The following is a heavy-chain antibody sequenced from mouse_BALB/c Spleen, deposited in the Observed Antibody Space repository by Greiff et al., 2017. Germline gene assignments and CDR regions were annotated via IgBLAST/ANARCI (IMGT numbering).Heavy chain of an antibody. J-gene: IGHJ2*01. CDR3: ARRSYYGSSFYFDY. CDR2: INPYNDGT. V-gene: IGHV1-14*01. D-gene: IGHD1-1*01. CDR1: GYTFTSYV. Sequence: EVKLQESGPELVKPGASVKMSCKASGYTFTSYVMHWVKQKPGQGLEWIGYINPYNDGTKYNEKFKGKATLTSDKSSSTAYMELSSLTSEDSAVYYCARRSYYGSSFYFDYWGQGTTLTVSS.